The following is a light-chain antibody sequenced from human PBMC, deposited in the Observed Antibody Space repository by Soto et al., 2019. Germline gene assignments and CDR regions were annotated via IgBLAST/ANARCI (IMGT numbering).Light chain of an antibody. CDR3: YSYADNNGV. J-gene: IGLJ3*02. CDR1: SSDVGSYNL. Sequence: QSALTQPASVSASPGQSITISCTGTSSDVGSYNLVSWYQQHPGKAPKLMIYEVSKRPSGVSNRFSGSKSGNTASLTISGLQAEDEADYYCYSYADNNGVFGGGTKLTVL. V-gene: IGLV2-23*02. CDR2: EVS.